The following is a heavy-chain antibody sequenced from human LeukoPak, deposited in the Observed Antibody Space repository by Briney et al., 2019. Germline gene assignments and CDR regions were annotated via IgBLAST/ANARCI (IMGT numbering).Heavy chain of an antibody. Sequence: SETLSLTCTVSGGSISSYYWSWIRQPAGKGLEWIGRIYTSGSTNYNPSLKSRVTISVDTSKNQFSLKLSSVTAADTAVYYCARGPRVGATLEYFQHWGQGTLVTVSS. CDR3: ARGPRVGATLEYFQH. J-gene: IGHJ1*01. V-gene: IGHV4-4*07. CDR2: IYTSGST. CDR1: GGSISSYY. D-gene: IGHD1-26*01.